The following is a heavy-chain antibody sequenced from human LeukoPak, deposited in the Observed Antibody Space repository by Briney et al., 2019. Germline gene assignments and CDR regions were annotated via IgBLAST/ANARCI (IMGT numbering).Heavy chain of an antibody. Sequence: SVTVSHKPSVGTFSSYAIGWMRQAPAQGLEWMGGIILIFCTANYAQKFQGRVTITTDESTSTAYTELSSLRSEDTSVYYCARAGITGTTLDYWGQGTLVTVSS. V-gene: IGHV1-69*05. CDR3: ARAGITGTTLDY. D-gene: IGHD1-7*01. J-gene: IGHJ4*02. CDR2: IILIFCTA. CDR1: VGTFSSYA.